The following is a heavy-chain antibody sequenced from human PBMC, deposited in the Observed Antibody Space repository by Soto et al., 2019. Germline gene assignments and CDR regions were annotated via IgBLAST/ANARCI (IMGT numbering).Heavy chain of an antibody. Sequence: PGGSLRLSCAASGFNFRNFPMSWVRQPPGKGLEWVSSISGNGVNTTYADSVKARFTISRDNSKKMLYLQMNSLRAEDTAVYYWAKTPGMRDCFDPWDQGNPVTVAS. CDR1: GFNFRNFP. CDR3: AKTPGMRDCFDP. J-gene: IGHJ5*02. CDR2: ISGNGVNT. D-gene: IGHD2-8*01. V-gene: IGHV3-23*01.